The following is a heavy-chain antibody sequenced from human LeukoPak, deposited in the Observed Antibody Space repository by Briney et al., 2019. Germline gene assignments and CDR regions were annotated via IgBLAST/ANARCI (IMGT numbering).Heavy chain of an antibody. D-gene: IGHD2-15*01. CDR3: ARGYCSGGSCYFDY. CDR1: GFTFSDYW. Sequence: GGSLRLACAASGFTFSDYWMHWVRQAPEKGLMWVSRINDHGNNTNYVDSVKGRFNISRDNAKNSLYLQMNSLRAEDTAVYYCARGYCSGGSCYFDYWGQGTLVTVSS. CDR2: INDHGNNT. V-gene: IGHV3-74*01. J-gene: IGHJ4*02.